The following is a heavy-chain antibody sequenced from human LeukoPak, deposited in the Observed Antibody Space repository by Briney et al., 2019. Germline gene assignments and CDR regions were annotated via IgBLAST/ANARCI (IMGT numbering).Heavy chain of an antibody. CDR2: IKQDGSEK. Sequence: GGSLRLSCAASGFTVSSNYMSWVRQAPGKGLEWVANIKQDGSEKYYVDSVKGRFTISRDNAKNSLYLQMNSLRAEDTAVYYCARDHGGYLINDAFDIWGQGTMVTVSS. V-gene: IGHV3-7*01. CDR1: GFTVSSNY. CDR3: ARDHGGYLINDAFDI. D-gene: IGHD3-10*01. J-gene: IGHJ3*02.